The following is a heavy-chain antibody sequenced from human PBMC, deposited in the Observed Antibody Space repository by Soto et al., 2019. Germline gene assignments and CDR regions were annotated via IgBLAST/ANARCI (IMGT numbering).Heavy chain of an antibody. J-gene: IGHJ5*02. V-gene: IGHV4-30-4*01. Sequence: PSETLSLTCTVSGGSISSGDYYWSWIRQPPGKGLEWIGYIYYSGSTYYNPSLKSRVTISVDTSKNQFSLKLSSVTAADTAVYYCARGSSSIFGVVIRYHHWFDPWGQGTLVTVSS. CDR2: IYYSGST. CDR3: ARGSSSIFGVVIRYHHWFDP. CDR1: GGSISSGDYY. D-gene: IGHD3-3*01.